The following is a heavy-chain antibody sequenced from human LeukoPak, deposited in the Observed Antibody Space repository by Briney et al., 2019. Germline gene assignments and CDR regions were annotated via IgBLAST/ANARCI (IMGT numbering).Heavy chain of an antibody. D-gene: IGHD3/OR15-3a*01. CDR3: ARDDPRDLVDIDY. V-gene: IGHV1-2*02. Sequence: ASVKVSCKASGYTFTGYYMHWVRQAPGQGLEWMGWINLNNGFTDYAHNLQGRVTMTRDTSITTAYMELSGLTSDDTAVYYCARDDPRDLVDIDYWGQGTLVTVSS. CDR1: GYTFTGYY. CDR2: INLNNGFT. J-gene: IGHJ4*02.